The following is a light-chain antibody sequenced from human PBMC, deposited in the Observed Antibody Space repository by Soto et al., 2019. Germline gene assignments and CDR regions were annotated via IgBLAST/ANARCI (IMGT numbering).Light chain of an antibody. J-gene: IGKJ2*01. CDR3: QQFGSSPYT. Sequence: EVVLTQYPGTVCLSPGERATLSCRASQTMSSGNLIWYQQKPGQAPRLLIYGAYTRATGIPDRFSGSGSGTDFTLTISRLEPDDFAVYYCQQFGSSPYTFGQGTRLEIK. V-gene: IGKV3-20*01. CDR2: GAY. CDR1: QTMSSGN.